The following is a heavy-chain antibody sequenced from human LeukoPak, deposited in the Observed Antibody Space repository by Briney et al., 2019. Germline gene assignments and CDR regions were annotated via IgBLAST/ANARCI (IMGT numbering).Heavy chain of an antibody. J-gene: IGHJ5*02. CDR1: GDSVSSNSVT. D-gene: IGHD2-2*01. CDR2: TYYRSTWYN. Sequence: SQTLSLTCAISGDSVSSNSVTWDWIRQSPSRGLEWLGRTYYRSTWYNDYAVSVRGRITVNPDTSKNQFSLHLNSATPEDTAVYYCARRLTQYDCFDPWGQGILVTVSS. CDR3: ARRLTQYDCFDP. V-gene: IGHV6-1*01.